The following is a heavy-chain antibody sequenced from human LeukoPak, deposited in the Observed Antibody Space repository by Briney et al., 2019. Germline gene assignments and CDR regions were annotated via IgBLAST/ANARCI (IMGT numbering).Heavy chain of an antibody. Sequence: SETLSLTCTVSGGSISSYYWSWIRQPPGKGLEWIGYIYYSGSTNYHPSLKSRVTISVDTSKNQFSLKLSSVTAADTAVYYCARGTGYYDSSGYYPPSHFDYWGQGTLVTVSS. V-gene: IGHV4-59*01. CDR1: GGSISSYY. CDR2: IYYSGST. J-gene: IGHJ4*02. D-gene: IGHD3-22*01. CDR3: ARGTGYYDSSGYYPPSHFDY.